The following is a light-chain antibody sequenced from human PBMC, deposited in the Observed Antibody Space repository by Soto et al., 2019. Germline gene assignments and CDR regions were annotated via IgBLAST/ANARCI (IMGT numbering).Light chain of an antibody. CDR3: QQYSSYPLT. CDR1: QSISSW. V-gene: IGKV1-5*03. CDR2: KAS. J-gene: IGKJ4*01. Sequence: DIQMTQSPPTLSASVGDRVIITCRASQSISSWLAWYQQKPGKAPKLIIYKASTLESGVPSRFSGSGSGTEFTLTISSLQPDDFATYDCQQYSSYPLTFGGGTKVEIK.